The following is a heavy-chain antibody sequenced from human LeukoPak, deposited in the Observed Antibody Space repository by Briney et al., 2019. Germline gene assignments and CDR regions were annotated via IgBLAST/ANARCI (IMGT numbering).Heavy chain of an antibody. Sequence: GGSLRLSCAASGFTFSNAWMSWVRQAPGKGLEWVGRIKSKTDGGTTDYAAPVKGRFTISRDDSKNTLYLQMNSLKTEDTAVYYCTTAFGSGWYGGFDYWGQGTLVTVSS. V-gene: IGHV3-15*01. CDR3: TTAFGSGWYGGFDY. D-gene: IGHD6-19*01. J-gene: IGHJ4*02. CDR1: GFTFSNAW. CDR2: IKSKTDGGTT.